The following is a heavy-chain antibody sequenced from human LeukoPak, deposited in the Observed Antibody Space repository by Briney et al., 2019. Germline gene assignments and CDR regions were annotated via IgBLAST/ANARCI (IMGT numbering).Heavy chain of an antibody. D-gene: IGHD2-21*01. CDR2: IRYDGSNK. Sequence: GGSLRLSCAASGVTSRSYVMHWVRQAPGKGLEWGAFIRYDGSNKYYADSVRGRFTISRDSSKNTRYLQMNSLRAEDAAVYYCAKAPATSCRGAYCYPFDYWGQGTLVTVSS. J-gene: IGHJ4*02. CDR1: GVTSRSYV. CDR3: AKAPATSCRGAYCYPFDY. V-gene: IGHV3-30*02.